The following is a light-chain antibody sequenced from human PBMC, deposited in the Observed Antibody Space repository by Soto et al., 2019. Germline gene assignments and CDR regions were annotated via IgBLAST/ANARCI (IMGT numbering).Light chain of an antibody. Sequence: EIVVTQSPATLSVSPGERATLSCRASQSVGNNFAWYQQKPGQAPRLLIFATSTRATGVPARFSGSGSGTEFPLTIGSLHSEDFAVYYCQQYGDWPLTFGGGAKVEIE. J-gene: IGKJ4*01. CDR1: QSVGNN. V-gene: IGKV3-15*01. CDR3: QQYGDWPLT. CDR2: ATS.